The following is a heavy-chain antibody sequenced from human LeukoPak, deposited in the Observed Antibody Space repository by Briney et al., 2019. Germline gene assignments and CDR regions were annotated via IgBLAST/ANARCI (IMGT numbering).Heavy chain of an antibody. D-gene: IGHD2-15*01. CDR2: ISSSSSYI. J-gene: IGHJ5*02. CDR1: GFTFSSYS. V-gene: IGHV3-21*01. CDR3: ARVGTPPFGCLDP. Sequence: GGSLRLSCAASGFTFSSYSMNWVRQAPGKGVEGVSSISSSSSYIYYADSVKGRFTISRDNAKNSLYLQMNSLRAQDTAVYYCARVGTPPFGCLDPWGQGTLVTVSS.